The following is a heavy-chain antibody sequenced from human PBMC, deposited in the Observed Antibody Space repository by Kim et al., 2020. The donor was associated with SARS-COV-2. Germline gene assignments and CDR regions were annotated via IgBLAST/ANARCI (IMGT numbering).Heavy chain of an antibody. CDR2: IRSKAYGGTT. D-gene: IGHD6-19*01. CDR1: GFTFGDYA. CDR3: TRDGAPPIAVARN. J-gene: IGHJ4*02. Sequence: GGSLRLSCTASGFTFGDYAMSWFRQAPGKGLEWVGFIRSKAYGGTTEYAASVKGRFTISRDDSKSIAYLQMNSLKTEDTAVYYCTRDGAPPIAVARNWGQGTLVTVSS. V-gene: IGHV3-49*03.